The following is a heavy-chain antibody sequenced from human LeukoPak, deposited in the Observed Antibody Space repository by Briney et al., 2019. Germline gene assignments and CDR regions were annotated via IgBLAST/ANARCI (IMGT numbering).Heavy chain of an antibody. CDR2: IWYDGSNK. V-gene: IGHV3-30*02. Sequence: GGSLRLSCAASGFTFSSYGMHWVRQAPGKGLEWVAFIWYDGSNKYYADSVKGRFTISRDNSKNTLYLQMNSLRAEDTAVYYCAKPHYGSGIFHANFDYWGQGTLVTVSS. CDR3: AKPHYGSGIFHANFDY. J-gene: IGHJ4*02. CDR1: GFTFSSYG. D-gene: IGHD3-10*01.